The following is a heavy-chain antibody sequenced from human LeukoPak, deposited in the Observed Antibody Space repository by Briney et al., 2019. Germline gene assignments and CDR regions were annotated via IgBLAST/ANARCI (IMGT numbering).Heavy chain of an antibody. CDR1: GFTFSSYA. Sequence: GGSLRLSCAASGFTFSSYAMSWVRQAPGKGLEWVSAISGSGDSTNYADSVKGRFTISRDNAKNSLYLQMNSLRDEDAAVYYCARDWSSGPRADAFDIWGQGTMVTVSS. V-gene: IGHV3-23*01. CDR3: ARDWSSGPRADAFDI. D-gene: IGHD6-19*01. J-gene: IGHJ3*02. CDR2: ISGSGDST.